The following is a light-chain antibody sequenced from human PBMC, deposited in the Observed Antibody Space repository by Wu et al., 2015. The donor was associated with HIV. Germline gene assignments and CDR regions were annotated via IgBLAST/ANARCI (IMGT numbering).Light chain of an antibody. V-gene: IGKV3-15*01. Sequence: EIVMTQSPATLSVSPGERATLSCRANQKILTNLAWYQQKPGQAPRLLIFGASTRATGIPATFSGSGSGTEFTLTITSIQSEDFAVYYCQLSNNWPWTFGQGTKVEIK. CDR1: QKILTN. CDR3: QLSNNWPWT. J-gene: IGKJ1*01. CDR2: GAS.